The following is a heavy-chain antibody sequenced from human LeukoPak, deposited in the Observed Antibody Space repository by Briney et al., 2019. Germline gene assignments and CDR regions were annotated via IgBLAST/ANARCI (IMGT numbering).Heavy chain of an antibody. Sequence: GGSLRLSCAASAFTFRSYWMSWVRQAPGKGLEWVANIKEDGSENYYVDSVKGRFTISRDNAKNSLYLQMNSLRAEDTAVYYCARSIVGATTLDYWGQGTLVTVSS. CDR2: IKEDGSEN. V-gene: IGHV3-7*01. CDR1: AFTFRSYW. J-gene: IGHJ4*02. CDR3: ARSIVGATTLDY. D-gene: IGHD1-26*01.